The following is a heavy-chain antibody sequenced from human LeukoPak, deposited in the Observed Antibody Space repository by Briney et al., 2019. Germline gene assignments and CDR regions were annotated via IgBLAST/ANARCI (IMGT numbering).Heavy chain of an antibody. D-gene: IGHD2-2*01. Sequence: SETLSLTCAVYGGSFSGYYWSWIRQPPGKGLEWIGEINHSGSTNYNPSLKSRVTISVDTSKNQFSLKLSSVTAADTAVYYCARGPLGYCSSTSCYYYYGKDVWGQGTTVTVSS. CDR1: GGSFSGYY. J-gene: IGHJ6*02. V-gene: IGHV4-34*01. CDR2: INHSGST. CDR3: ARGPLGYCSSTSCYYYYGKDV.